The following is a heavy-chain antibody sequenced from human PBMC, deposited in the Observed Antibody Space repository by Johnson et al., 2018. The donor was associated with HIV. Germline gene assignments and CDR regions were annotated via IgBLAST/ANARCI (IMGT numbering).Heavy chain of an antibody. Sequence: QEKLVESGGGLVKAGGSMRLSCAASGFIFNDYYMSWIRQAPGKGLELLSYISTSGGTLYYAYSEKDRFTIFRDNAKSSLYLQMNSLRVEDTAIYYCARRMVVGYHALDFWGQGTVVTVSS. J-gene: IGHJ3*01. D-gene: IGHD2-21*01. CDR1: GFIFNDYY. CDR3: ARRMVVGYHALDF. CDR2: ISTSGGTL. V-gene: IGHV3-11*04.